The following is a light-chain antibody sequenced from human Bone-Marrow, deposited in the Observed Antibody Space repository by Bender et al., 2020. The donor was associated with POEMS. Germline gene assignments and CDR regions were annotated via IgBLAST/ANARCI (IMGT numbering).Light chain of an antibody. CDR1: SGDICVYNY. J-gene: IGLJ1*01. CDR2: DVT. Sequence: HSALTQPDSVSGSPGQSITISCTGGSGDICVYNYVSWYQQHPGESPKLVIYDVTNRPSGVSDRFSGSKSGNTASLAISGCQPDDEADYVCCSYTSSGSLYSFGTGTKVTVL. V-gene: IGLV2-14*03. CDR3: CSYTSSGSLYS.